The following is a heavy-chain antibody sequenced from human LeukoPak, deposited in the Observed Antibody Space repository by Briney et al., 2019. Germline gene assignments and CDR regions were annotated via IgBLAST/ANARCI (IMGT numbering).Heavy chain of an antibody. CDR2: INSDGSST. D-gene: IGHD6-13*01. Sequence: GGPLGFPCEASGLTFSGSGMHWSRKVQGKGLVWFSRINSDGSSTSYADSVKGRFTISRDNAKNTLYLQMSSLRAEDTAVYSCARGRGAAASFNWFDPWGQGTLVTVSS. J-gene: IGHJ5*02. CDR3: ARGRGAAASFNWFDP. CDR1: GLTFSGSG. V-gene: IGHV3-74*01.